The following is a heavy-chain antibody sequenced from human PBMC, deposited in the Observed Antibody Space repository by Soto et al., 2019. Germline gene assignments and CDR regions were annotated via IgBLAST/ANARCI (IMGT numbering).Heavy chain of an antibody. CDR3: ARDLEFNGAYGMDV. V-gene: IGHV3-30-3*01. CDR1: GFTFSSYA. J-gene: IGHJ6*02. Sequence: QVQLVESGGGVVQPGRSLRLSCAASGFTFSSYAMHWVRQAPGKGLEWVAVISYDGSNKYYADSVKGRFTISRDNSKNTPYLQMNSLRAEDTAVYYCARDLEFNGAYGMDVWGQGTTVTVSS. CDR2: ISYDGSNK.